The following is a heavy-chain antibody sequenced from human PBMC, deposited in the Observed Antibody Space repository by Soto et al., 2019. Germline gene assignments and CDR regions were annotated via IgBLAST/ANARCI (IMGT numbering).Heavy chain of an antibody. Sequence: GSLRLSCAASGFTFSSYAMGWVRQAPGKGLEWVSAISGSGGSTYYADSVKGRFTISRDNSKNTLYLQMNSLRAEDTAVYYXXXXXXSXXXXSPGDYWGQGTLVTVSS. CDR3: XXXXXSXXXXSPGDY. J-gene: IGHJ4*02. CDR1: GFTFSSYA. CDR2: ISGSGGST. V-gene: IGHV3-23*01.